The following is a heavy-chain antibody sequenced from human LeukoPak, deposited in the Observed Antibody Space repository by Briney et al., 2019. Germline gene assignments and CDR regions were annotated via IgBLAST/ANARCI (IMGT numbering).Heavy chain of an antibody. CDR2: MFPGDSDP. D-gene: IGHD3-16*01. J-gene: IGHJ4*02. Sequence: GESLQISCKGTGSIFANYWIGWVRQLPGKGLEWMGIMFPGDSDPRYSPSFEGQVTISVDSSVSAAYLQWNSLKASDTAMYYCARDYKGDYWGQGTLVTVSS. CDR3: ARDYKGDY. V-gene: IGHV5-51*01. CDR1: GSIFANYW.